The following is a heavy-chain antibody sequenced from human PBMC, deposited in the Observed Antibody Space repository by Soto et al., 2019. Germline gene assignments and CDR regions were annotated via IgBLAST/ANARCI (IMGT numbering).Heavy chain of an antibody. CDR2: MSVSGAT. V-gene: IGHV3-23*01. CDR3: EGSWT. CDR1: GFNTRNYL. Sequence: VQLLESGGGLVQPGGSLRLSCEVSGFNTRNYLMSWVRQAPGKGLEWVSGMSVSGATQYADSVKGRFTISKDFSKNTLYLQMNNLRAEDTAVYHCEGSWTWGQGTMVTVSS. D-gene: IGHD5-12*01. J-gene: IGHJ3*01.